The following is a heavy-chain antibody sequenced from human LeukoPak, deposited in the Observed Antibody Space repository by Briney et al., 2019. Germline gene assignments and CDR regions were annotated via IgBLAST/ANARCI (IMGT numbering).Heavy chain of an antibody. Sequence: ASVKVSCKASGNTFTNYGLSWVRQAPGQGLEWMGWISAYNGHANYAQNLQGRVTMTTDTSTSTAYMELRSLRPDDTAVYYCARDLGVGATPGWVDYWGQGILVTVSS. CDR3: ARDLGVGATPGWVDY. J-gene: IGHJ4*02. V-gene: IGHV1-18*01. CDR2: ISAYNGHA. D-gene: IGHD1-26*01. CDR1: GNTFTNYG.